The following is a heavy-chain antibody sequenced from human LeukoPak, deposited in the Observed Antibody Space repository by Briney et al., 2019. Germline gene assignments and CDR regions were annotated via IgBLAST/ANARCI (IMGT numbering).Heavy chain of an antibody. V-gene: IGHV3-48*01. CDR1: GFTFSSYS. D-gene: IGHD2-15*01. Sequence: GGSLRRSCAASGFTFSSYSMNWVRQAPGKGLEWVSYISSSSSTIYYADSVKGRFTISRDNAKNSLYLQMNSLRAEDTAVYYCARDPPIRMGSWGQGTLVTVSS. J-gene: IGHJ4*02. CDR2: ISSSSSTI. CDR3: ARDPPIRMGS.